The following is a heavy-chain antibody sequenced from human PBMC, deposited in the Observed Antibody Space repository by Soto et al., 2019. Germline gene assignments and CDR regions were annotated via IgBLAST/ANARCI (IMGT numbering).Heavy chain of an antibody. CDR3: ASGLSGSYWPDAFDI. CDR2: IYYSGCT. Sequence: SETLSLTCTVSGGSISSGGYYWSWIRQHPGKGLEWIGYIYYSGCTYYNPSLKSRVTISVDTSKNQFSLKLSSVTAADTAVYYCASGLSGSYWPDAFDIWGQGTMVTVSS. J-gene: IGHJ3*02. D-gene: IGHD1-26*01. CDR1: GGSISSGGYY. V-gene: IGHV4-31*02.